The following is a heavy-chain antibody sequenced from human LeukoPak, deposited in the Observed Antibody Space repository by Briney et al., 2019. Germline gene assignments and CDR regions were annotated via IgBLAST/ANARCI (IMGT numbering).Heavy chain of an antibody. V-gene: IGHV4-39*07. Sequence: SETLSLTCTVSGGSISSSGSYWGWIRQPPGKGLEWIGSIYYSGSTYNPSLKSRVTISVDSSKNQFSLNLTSVNAADTAVYYCARVMAARREDLNWFDPWGQGTLVTVSS. CDR1: GGSISSSGSY. CDR2: IYYSGST. D-gene: IGHD6-6*01. J-gene: IGHJ5*02. CDR3: ARVMAARREDLNWFDP.